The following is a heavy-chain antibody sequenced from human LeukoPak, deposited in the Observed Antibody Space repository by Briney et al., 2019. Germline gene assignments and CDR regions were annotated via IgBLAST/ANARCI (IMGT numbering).Heavy chain of an antibody. D-gene: IGHD3-10*01. CDR3: ARQLYVSGSYYAPMDV. Sequence: SETLSLTCTVSGGSISSSSYYWGWIRQPPGKGLEWIASVHYSGSTYYNPSLKSRLTISVDTSKNQFSLELSSVTAADTALYFCARQLYVSGSYYAPMDVWGKGTTVTISS. CDR2: VHYSGST. V-gene: IGHV4-39*01. J-gene: IGHJ6*03. CDR1: GGSISSSSYY.